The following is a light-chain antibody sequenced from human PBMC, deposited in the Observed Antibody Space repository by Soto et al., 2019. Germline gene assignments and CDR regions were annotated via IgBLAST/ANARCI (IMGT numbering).Light chain of an antibody. CDR3: QQYGSSPLT. CDR2: DTS. CDR1: QSVSSS. J-gene: IGKJ4*01. Sequence: EIVVTQSPATLSVSPGERVTLSCRASQSVSSSLAWYQQRPGQAPRLLIYDTSTRAAGIAARFSGSGSGTEFTLTISRLEPDDFAVYYCQQYGSSPLTFGGGTKVEIK. V-gene: IGKV3-20*01.